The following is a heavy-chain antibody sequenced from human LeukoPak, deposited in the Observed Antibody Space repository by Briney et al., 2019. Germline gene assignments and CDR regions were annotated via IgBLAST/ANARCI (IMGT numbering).Heavy chain of an antibody. V-gene: IGHV3-30*03. J-gene: IGHJ4*02. CDR1: AFTFSNDW. D-gene: IGHD6-13*01. Sequence: GGSLRLSCAASAFTFSNDWMSWVREAPGKGLEWVAVISYDGSNKYYADSVKGRFTISRDNSKNTLYLQMNSLRAEDTAVYYCARDIIAAAGTAWDYWGQGTLVTVSS. CDR2: ISYDGSNK. CDR3: ARDIIAAAGTAWDY.